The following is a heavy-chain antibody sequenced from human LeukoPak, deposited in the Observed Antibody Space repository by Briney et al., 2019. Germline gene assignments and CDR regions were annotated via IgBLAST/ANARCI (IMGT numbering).Heavy chain of an antibody. CDR1: GFTFSSYG. J-gene: IGHJ4*02. V-gene: IGHV3-30*18. D-gene: IGHD6-19*01. Sequence: GGSLRLSCAASGFTFSSYGMHWVRQAPGKGLEWVAVISYDGSNKYYADSVKGRFTISRDNSKNTLYLQMNSLRAEDTAVYYCAKEPPLAAVAGTAGSPHFDYWGQGTLVTVSS. CDR2: ISYDGSNK. CDR3: AKEPPLAAVAGTAGSPHFDY.